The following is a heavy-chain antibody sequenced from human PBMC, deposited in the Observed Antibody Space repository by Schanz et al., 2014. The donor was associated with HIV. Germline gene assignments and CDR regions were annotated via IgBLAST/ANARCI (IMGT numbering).Heavy chain of an antibody. CDR2: TSYDGANK. V-gene: IGHV3-30*18. CDR1: GFAFSNYG. J-gene: IGHJ6*02. CDR3: AKDRSGGSWWPLGGMDV. D-gene: IGHD6-13*01. Sequence: QVQLVESGGGVVQPGRSLRLSCAASGFAFSNYGMHWARQAPGKGLEWVAVTSYDGANKYYGDTVKGRFTISRDNSKNTLFLQMNSLRAEDTAVYVCAKDRSGGSWWPLGGMDVWGQGTTVTVSS.